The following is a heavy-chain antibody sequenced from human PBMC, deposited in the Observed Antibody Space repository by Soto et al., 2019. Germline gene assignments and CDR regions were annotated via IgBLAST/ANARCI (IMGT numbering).Heavy chain of an antibody. Sequence: QVQLVQSGAEVKKPGASVKVSCKASGYTFTSYGISWVRQAPGQGLEWMGWISAYNGNTNYAQELQGRVTMTTDTSTSTAYMELRSLRSDDTAVYYCARVPAATIYYYYFGMDVWGQGTTDTVSS. J-gene: IGHJ6*02. CDR1: GYTFTSYG. V-gene: IGHV1-18*01. CDR2: ISAYNGNT. D-gene: IGHD2-2*01. CDR3: ARVPAATIYYYYFGMDV.